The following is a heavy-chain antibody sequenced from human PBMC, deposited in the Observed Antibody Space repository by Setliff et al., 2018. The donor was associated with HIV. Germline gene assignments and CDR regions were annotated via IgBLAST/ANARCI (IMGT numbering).Heavy chain of an antibody. J-gene: IGHJ4*02. CDR2: IYYTGST. CDR3: ARAGDYYDTSGYYN. V-gene: IGHV4-31*03. D-gene: IGHD3-22*01. CDR1: GGSISSGGYY. Sequence: SETLSLTCTVSGGSISSGGYYRSWIRQHPGKGLEWIGYIYYTGSTYYNPSLKSRVTISVDTSKNHFSLKLSSVTAADTAVYYCARAGDYYDTSGYYNWGQGTLVTVSS.